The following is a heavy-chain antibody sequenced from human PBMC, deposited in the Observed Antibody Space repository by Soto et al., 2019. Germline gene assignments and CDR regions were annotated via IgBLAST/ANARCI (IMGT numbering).Heavy chain of an antibody. J-gene: IGHJ4*02. Sequence: EVQLVESGGGLVKPGVSLRLSCAASGFTFSSYSMNWVRQAPGKGLEWVSSISSSSSYIYYADSVKGRFTISRDNAKNSLYLQMNSLRAEDTAVYYCARERTVTTDFDYWGQGTLVTVSS. V-gene: IGHV3-21*01. D-gene: IGHD4-17*01. CDR3: ARERTVTTDFDY. CDR2: ISSSSSYI. CDR1: GFTFSSYS.